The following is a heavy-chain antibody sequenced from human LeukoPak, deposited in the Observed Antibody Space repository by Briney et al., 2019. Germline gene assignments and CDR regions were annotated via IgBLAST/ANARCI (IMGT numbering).Heavy chain of an antibody. D-gene: IGHD2-21*02. CDR1: GFTFSSYG. Sequence: GGSLRLSCAASGFTFSSYGMHWVRQAPGKGLEWVAVIWYDGSNKYYADSVKGRFTISRDNSKNTLYLQMNSLRAEDTAVYYCARVRAYCGGDCYSPYYYYYGMDVWGQGTTVTVSS. J-gene: IGHJ6*02. CDR2: IWYDGSNK. CDR3: ARVRAYCGGDCYSPYYYYYGMDV. V-gene: IGHV3-33*01.